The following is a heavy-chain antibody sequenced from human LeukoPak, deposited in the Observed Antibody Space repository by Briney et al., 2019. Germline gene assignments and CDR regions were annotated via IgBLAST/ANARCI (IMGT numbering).Heavy chain of an antibody. D-gene: IGHD3-3*01. CDR3: ARGERGWSGYYNYYYYGMDV. Sequence: SVKVSCQASGGTFSIYAISWVRQATGQGLDWMGRIIPILGIANYAQKFQGRVTITADKSTSTAYMELSSLRSEDTAVYYWARGERGWSGYYNYYYYGMDVWGQGTTVTVSS. CDR2: IIPILGIA. CDR1: GGTFSIYA. V-gene: IGHV1-69*04. J-gene: IGHJ6*02.